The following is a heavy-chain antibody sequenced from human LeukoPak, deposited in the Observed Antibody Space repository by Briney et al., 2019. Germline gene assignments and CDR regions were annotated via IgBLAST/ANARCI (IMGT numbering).Heavy chain of an antibody. D-gene: IGHD1-26*01. CDR1: GYSFTSYW. J-gene: IGHJ4*02. CDR2: IYPGDSDT. V-gene: IGHV5-51*01. CDR3: ASPVGGSYMSLDY. Sequence: GESLKISCKGSGYSFTSYWIGWVRQMPGKGLEWMGIIYPGDSDTRYSPSFQGHVNISADKSISTAYLQWSRLKASDTAMYYCASPVGGSYMSLDYWGQGTLVTVSS.